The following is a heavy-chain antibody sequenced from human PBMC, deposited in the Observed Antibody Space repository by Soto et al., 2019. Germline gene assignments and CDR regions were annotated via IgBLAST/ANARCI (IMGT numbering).Heavy chain of an antibody. V-gene: IGHV3-66*01. J-gene: IGHJ4*02. Sequence: PGGSLRLSCAASGFTVSSNYMSWVRQAPGKGLEWVSVIYSGGSTYYADSVKGRFTISRDNSKNTLYLQMNSLRAEDTALYYFARVWGFSYYDSSGNYPDYWGQGTLVTVSS. CDR3: ARVWGFSYYDSSGNYPDY. D-gene: IGHD3-22*01. CDR1: GFTVSSNY. CDR2: IYSGGST.